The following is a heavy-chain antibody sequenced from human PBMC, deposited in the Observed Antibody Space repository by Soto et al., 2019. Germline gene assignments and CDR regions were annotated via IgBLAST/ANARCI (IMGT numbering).Heavy chain of an antibody. CDR2: IKGDGSAK. CDR3: ARDVSPGSSGYYLEAFDI. D-gene: IGHD6-25*01. Sequence: EVQLVESGGGLVQPGGSLRLSCAASGFTFGNYWMTWVRQAPGKGLEWVANIKGDGSAKSYLDSVRGRFTVSRDNAENSLFLQMNILRAEDTALYYCARDVSPGSSGYYLEAFDIWGQGKMVTVS. J-gene: IGHJ3*02. V-gene: IGHV3-7*05. CDR1: GFTFGNYW.